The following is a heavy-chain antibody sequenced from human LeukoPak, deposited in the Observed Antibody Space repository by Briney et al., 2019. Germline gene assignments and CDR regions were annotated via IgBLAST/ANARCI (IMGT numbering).Heavy chain of an antibody. CDR1: TGSFSAHY. V-gene: IGHV4-34*01. J-gene: IGHJ3*02. CDR2: IYHSGDT. CDR3: ARNWDTAMVTPGYFAFDI. D-gene: IGHD5-18*01. Sequence: SETLSLTCAVYTGSFSAHYWSWIRQSPGKGLEWIGDIYHSGDTNCNPSLKTRVTMSVDTSKNQFSLKLSSVTAADTAVYYCARNWDTAMVTPGYFAFDIWGQGTMVTVSS.